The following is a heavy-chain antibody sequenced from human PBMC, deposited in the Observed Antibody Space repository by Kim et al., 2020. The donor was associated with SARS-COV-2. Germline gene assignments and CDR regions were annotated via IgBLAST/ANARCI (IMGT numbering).Heavy chain of an antibody. D-gene: IGHD3-10*01. CDR2: ISYDGSNK. Sequence: GGSLRLSCAASGFTFSSYAMHWVRQAPGKGLEWVAVISYDGSNKYYADSVKGRFTISRDNSKNTLYLQMNSLRAEDTAVYYCARGQGWFGELSAFDYWGQGTLVTVSS. V-gene: IGHV3-30*04. J-gene: IGHJ4*02. CDR1: GFTFSSYA. CDR3: ARGQGWFGELSAFDY.